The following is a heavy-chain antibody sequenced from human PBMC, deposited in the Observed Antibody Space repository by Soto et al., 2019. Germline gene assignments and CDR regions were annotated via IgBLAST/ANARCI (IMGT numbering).Heavy chain of an antibody. D-gene: IGHD4-17*01. CDR2: ISGSGGST. CDR1: GFTFSSYA. V-gene: IGHV3-23*01. Sequence: PGGSLRLSCVASGFTFSSYAMSWVRQAPGKGLEWVSAISGSGGSTYYADSVKGRLTISRDNSKNTLYLQMNSLRAEDTAVYYCAKDQVRVYGARYGMDVWGQGTTVTVSS. J-gene: IGHJ6*02. CDR3: AKDQVRVYGARYGMDV.